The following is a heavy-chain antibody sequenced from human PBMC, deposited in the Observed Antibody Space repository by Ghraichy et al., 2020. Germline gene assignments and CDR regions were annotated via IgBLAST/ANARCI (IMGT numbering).Heavy chain of an antibody. Sequence: GGSLRLSCAASGFTFSSYAMSWVRQAPGKGLEWVSAISGSGGSTYYADSVKGRFTISRDNSKNTLYLQMNSLRAEDTAVYYCARLTSTRGHPSPIYYFDYWGQGTLVTVSS. J-gene: IGHJ4*02. CDR3: ARLTSTRGHPSPIYYFDY. CDR2: ISGSGGST. D-gene: IGHD1-1*01. CDR1: GFTFSSYA. V-gene: IGHV3-23*01.